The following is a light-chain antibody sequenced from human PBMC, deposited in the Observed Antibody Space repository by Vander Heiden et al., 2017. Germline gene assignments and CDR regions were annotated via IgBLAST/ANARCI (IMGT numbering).Light chain of an antibody. CDR2: DNN. CDR1: TSNFGAGYA. J-gene: IGLJ1*01. Sequence: QSVLTQPPSLSGAPGQRVTISVTGKTSNFGAGYAVHWYQRLPGTATKLRSYDNNTRPSGVPDRFSGSKSGTSASLAITGLQAEDEADYYCQSYDRRLSAYVFGTGTKVTVL. CDR3: QSYDRRLSAYV. V-gene: IGLV1-40*01.